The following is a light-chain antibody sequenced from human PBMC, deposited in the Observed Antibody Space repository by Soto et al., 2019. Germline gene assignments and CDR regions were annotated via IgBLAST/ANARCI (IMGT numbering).Light chain of an antibody. Sequence: QSALTQPASVSGSPGQSITISCTGTSSDVGGYNYVSWYQQHPGKAPKLMIYEVSNRPSGVSNRFSGSKSGNTASLTISGLQAEDEADYYCSSYTRSKGVFGTGTKLTVL. CDR3: SSYTRSKGV. V-gene: IGLV2-14*01. CDR1: SSDVGGYNY. CDR2: EVS. J-gene: IGLJ1*01.